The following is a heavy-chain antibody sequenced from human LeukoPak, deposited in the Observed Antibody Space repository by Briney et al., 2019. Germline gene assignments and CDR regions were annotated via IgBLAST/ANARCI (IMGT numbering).Heavy chain of an antibody. CDR3: RSHFDSSGYYHDY. D-gene: IGHD3-22*01. J-gene: IGHJ4*02. Sequence: GASVKVSCKASGYTFTRYAMNWVRQAPGQGLEWMGWINTNTGNPTYAQDFTGRFVFSLDTSVSTAYLQISSLKAEDTAVYYCRSHFDSSGYYHDYWGQGTLVTVSS. V-gene: IGHV7-4-1*02. CDR2: INTNTGNP. CDR1: GYTFTRYA.